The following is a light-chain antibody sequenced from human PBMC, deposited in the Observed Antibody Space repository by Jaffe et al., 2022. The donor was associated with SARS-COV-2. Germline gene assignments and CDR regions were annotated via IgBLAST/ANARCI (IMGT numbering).Light chain of an antibody. CDR1: QSLVDSDGRTY. J-gene: IGKJ4*01. CDR3: MQATHWPPLT. V-gene: IGKV2-30*01. Sequence: EVVLTQSPLSLPVTLGQPASISCRASQSLVDSDGRTYLTWFHQRPGQSPRRLIHEVSNRDSGVPDRFSGGGSGTDFTLEISRVEAEDVGVYYCMQATHWPPLTFGGGTKVEIK. CDR2: EVS.